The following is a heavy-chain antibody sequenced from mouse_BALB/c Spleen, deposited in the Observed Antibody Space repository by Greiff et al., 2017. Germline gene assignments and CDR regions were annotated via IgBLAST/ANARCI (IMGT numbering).Heavy chain of an antibody. V-gene: IGHV2-9*02. CDR2: IWAGGST. CDR3: ARGYYYGSSYGYAMDY. D-gene: IGHD1-1*01. J-gene: IGHJ4*01. CDR1: GFSLTSYG. Sequence: QVHVKQSGPGLVAPSQSLSITCTVSGFSLTSYGVHWVRQPPGKGLEWLGVIWAGGSTNYNSALMSRLSISKDNSKSQVFLKMNSLQTDDTAMYYCARGYYYGSSYGYAMDYWGQGTSVTVSS.